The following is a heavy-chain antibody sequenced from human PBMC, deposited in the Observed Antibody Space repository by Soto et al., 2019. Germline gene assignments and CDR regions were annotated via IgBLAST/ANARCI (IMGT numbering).Heavy chain of an antibody. CDR1: GFTFSAYT. CDR2: ISYDGSDT. Sequence: GGSLRLSCAASGFTFSAYTMHWVRQAPGKXLEWVALISYDGSDTYYAESVKGRFTISRDNTRNTLYLQMNSLRPEDTAVYYCARAPVEDIIVLPSARGWFDPWGQGTLVTVSS. J-gene: IGHJ5*02. CDR3: ARAPVEDIIVLPSARGWFDP. D-gene: IGHD2-2*01. V-gene: IGHV3-30-3*01.